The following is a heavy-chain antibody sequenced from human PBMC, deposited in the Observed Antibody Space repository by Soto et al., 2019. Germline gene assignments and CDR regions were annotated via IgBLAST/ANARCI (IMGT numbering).Heavy chain of an antibody. V-gene: IGHV4-34*01. D-gene: IGHD3-3*01. CDR3: ARGLYYDFWSGYPNWFDP. CDR1: GGSFSGYD. Sequence: SETLCLTCAVYGGSFSGYDGSWIRQTPGKGLEWIGEINHSGSTNYNPSLKSRVTISVDTSKNQFSLKLSSVTAADTAVYYCARGLYYDFWSGYPNWFDPWGQGTLVT. CDR2: INHSGST. J-gene: IGHJ5*02.